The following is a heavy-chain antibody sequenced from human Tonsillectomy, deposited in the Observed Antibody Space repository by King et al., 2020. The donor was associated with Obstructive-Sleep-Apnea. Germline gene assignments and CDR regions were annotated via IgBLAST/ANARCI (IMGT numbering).Heavy chain of an antibody. CDR2: IYHSGNT. J-gene: IGHJ3*02. V-gene: IGHV4-30-2*01. Sequence: LQLQESGSGLVKPSQTLSLTCAVSGDSISSGGYSWSWIRQPPGKGLEWIGYIYHSGNTYYNPSLKSRVTISVDRSKNQFSLKLTSVTAADTAVYYCAREQWDLLTPTRAFDIWGQGTMVTVSS. CDR1: GDSISSGGYS. D-gene: IGHD1-26*01. CDR3: AREQWDLLTPTRAFDI.